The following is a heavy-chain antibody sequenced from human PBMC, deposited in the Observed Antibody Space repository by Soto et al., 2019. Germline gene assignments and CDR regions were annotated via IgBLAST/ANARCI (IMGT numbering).Heavy chain of an antibody. J-gene: IGHJ6*03. D-gene: IGHD4-17*01. V-gene: IGHV4-59*01. Sequence: PLETLCLTYTVSDGYIGSYCGSWILQPPGKGLEWIGYIYYSGSSNYNPSLKSRVTISVDTSKNQFSLKLSSVTAADTAVYYCAIGGDYGVQYYYYYMDVWGKGTTVTVYS. CDR1: DGYIGSYC. CDR3: AIGGDYGVQYYYYYMDV. CDR2: IYYSGSS.